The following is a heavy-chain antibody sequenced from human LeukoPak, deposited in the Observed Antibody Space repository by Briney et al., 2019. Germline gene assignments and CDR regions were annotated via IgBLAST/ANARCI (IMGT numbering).Heavy chain of an antibody. D-gene: IGHD3-9*01. V-gene: IGHV3-48*04. CDR2: ITSSSSII. Sequence: GGSLRLPCAASGFTFGTYTMNWVRQTQAPGKGLEWLAYITSSSSIIYYADSVKGRFTISRDNAKNSLYLQMNSLRAEDTAVYYCARDLGSEFDWSDYWGQGTLVTVSS. J-gene: IGHJ4*02. CDR1: GFTFGTYT. CDR3: ARDLGSEFDWSDY.